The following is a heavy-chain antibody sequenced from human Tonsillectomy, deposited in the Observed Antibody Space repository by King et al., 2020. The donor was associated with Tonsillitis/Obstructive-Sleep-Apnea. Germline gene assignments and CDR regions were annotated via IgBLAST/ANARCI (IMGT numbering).Heavy chain of an antibody. D-gene: IGHD6-19*01. J-gene: IGHJ3*02. V-gene: IGHV3-30*01. Sequence: QVQLVESGGGVVQPGGSLRLSCAASGFTFSSYPMHWVRQAPGKGLEWVAIISYVGSNEYYADSVKGRFTISRDKSKNTLYLQMNSLRAEDTAVYYCAREHSSLDAFDIWGQGTMVTVSS. CDR2: ISYVGSNE. CDR3: AREHSSLDAFDI. CDR1: GFTFSSYP.